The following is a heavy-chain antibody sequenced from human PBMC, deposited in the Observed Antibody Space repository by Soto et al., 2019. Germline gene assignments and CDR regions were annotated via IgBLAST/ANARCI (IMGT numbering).Heavy chain of an antibody. CDR1: GGSISSGGYY. Sequence: PSETLSLTCTVSGGSISSGGYYWSWIRQHPGKGLEWIGYIYYSGGTYYNPSLASRLTISVDTSENQFSLKLRSVTAEDTAVYYCARDDVLCDGGRCYGVPLDVWGKGTTVTVSS. CDR2: IYYSGGT. D-gene: IGHD2-15*01. CDR3: ARDDVLCDGGRCYGVPLDV. V-gene: IGHV4-31*03. J-gene: IGHJ6*04.